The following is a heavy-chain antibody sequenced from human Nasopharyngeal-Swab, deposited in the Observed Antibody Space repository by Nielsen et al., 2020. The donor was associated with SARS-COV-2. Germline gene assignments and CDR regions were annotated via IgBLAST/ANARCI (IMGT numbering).Heavy chain of an antibody. V-gene: IGHV4-59*01. J-gene: IGHJ4*02. CDR1: GGSISSYY. D-gene: IGHD1-26*01. CDR3: ARATSGSYYPFDY. CDR2: IYYSGST. Sequence: SETLSLTCTVSGGSISSYYWSWIRQPPGKGLEWIGYIYYSGSTNYNPSLKSRVTISVDTSKNQFSLKLSSVTAADTAAYYCARATSGSYYPFDYWGQGTLVTVSS.